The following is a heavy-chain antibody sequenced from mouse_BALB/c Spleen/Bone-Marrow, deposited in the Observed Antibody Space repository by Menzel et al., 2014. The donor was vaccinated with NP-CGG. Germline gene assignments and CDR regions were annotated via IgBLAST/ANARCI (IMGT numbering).Heavy chain of an antibody. CDR3: ARGGLHYFDY. Sequence: DLVKPGASVKLSCKASGYTFTSYWINWIKQRPGQGLEWIGRIAPGSGSSYYNEMFKAKATLTVDTSSSTAYIQLSSLSSEDSAVYFCARGGLHYFDYWGQGTTLTVSS. J-gene: IGHJ2*01. V-gene: IGHV1S41*01. CDR2: IAPGSGSS. CDR1: GYTFTSYW. D-gene: IGHD3-3*01.